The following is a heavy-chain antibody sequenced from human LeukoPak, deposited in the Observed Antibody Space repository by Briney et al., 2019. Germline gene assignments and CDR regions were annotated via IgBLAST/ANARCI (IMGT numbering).Heavy chain of an antibody. D-gene: IGHD3-16*01. CDR1: GGSISGYY. Sequence: PSETLSLTCTVSGGSISGYYWSWIRQPVGKGLEWIGRIYTSGSTNYNPSLKSRVTMSVDTSKNQFSLRLSSVAAADTAAYYCAREGGARGLPDYWGQGTLVTVSS. V-gene: IGHV4-4*07. J-gene: IGHJ4*02. CDR2: IYTSGST. CDR3: AREGGARGLPDY.